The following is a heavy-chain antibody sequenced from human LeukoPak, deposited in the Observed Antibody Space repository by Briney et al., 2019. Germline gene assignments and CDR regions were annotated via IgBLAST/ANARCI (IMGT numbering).Heavy chain of an antibody. CDR1: GGSISSYY. CDR2: IHNSGST. V-gene: IGHV4-59*01. J-gene: IGHJ4*02. Sequence: PSETLSLTCTVSGGSISSYYWSWIRQSPGKALEWIGHIHNSGSTSCNPSLKSRVTISVDTSKNQLSLKLSSVTAADTALYYCARNPPGDYDFDYWGQGTLVTVSS. D-gene: IGHD4-17*01. CDR3: ARNPPGDYDFDY.